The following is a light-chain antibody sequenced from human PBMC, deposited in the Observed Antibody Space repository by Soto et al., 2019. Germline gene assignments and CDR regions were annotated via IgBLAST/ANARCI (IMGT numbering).Light chain of an antibody. V-gene: IGKV3D-15*01. CDR1: QSVSSN. CDR2: GAS. Sequence: EIVMTQSPATLSVSPGERATLSCRASQSVSSNLAWYQQKPGQAPRLLIYGASIRPTCIPARFSGSGSGTEFTLTISSLQSEDFAVYYCQQYNNWPLTFGGGTKVEIK. J-gene: IGKJ4*01. CDR3: QQYNNWPLT.